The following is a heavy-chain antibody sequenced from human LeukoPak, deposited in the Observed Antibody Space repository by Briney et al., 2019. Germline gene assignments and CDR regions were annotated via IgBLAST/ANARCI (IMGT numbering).Heavy chain of an antibody. CDR3: AKDSPALGHWSFDI. J-gene: IGHJ3*02. V-gene: IGHV3-30-3*01. CDR1: GFTFSSYA. Sequence: GGSLTLSCAASGFTFSSYAMHWVSQAPGKGLEWVAVISYDGSNKYYADSVKGRFTISRDNSKNTQYLQMNSLRADDTAVYYCAKDSPALGHWSFDIWGQGTMVTVSS. CDR2: ISYDGSNK.